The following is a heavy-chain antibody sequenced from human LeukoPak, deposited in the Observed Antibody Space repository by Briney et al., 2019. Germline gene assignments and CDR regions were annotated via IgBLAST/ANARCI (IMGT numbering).Heavy chain of an antibody. CDR2: ISYDGSNK. V-gene: IGHV3-30-3*01. CDR3: ARDRGGSWVLEWPFDY. CDR1: GFTFSSYA. D-gene: IGHD3-3*01. J-gene: IGHJ4*02. Sequence: GGSLRLSCAASGFTFSSYAMHWVRQAPGKGLEWVAVISYDGSNKYYADSVKGRFTISRDNSKNTLYLQMNSLRAEDTAVYYCARDRGGSWVLEWPFDYWGQGTLVTVSS.